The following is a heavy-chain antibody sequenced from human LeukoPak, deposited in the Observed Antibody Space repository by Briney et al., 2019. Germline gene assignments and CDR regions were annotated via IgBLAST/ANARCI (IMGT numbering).Heavy chain of an antibody. CDR1: GGTFSSYA. J-gene: IGHJ5*02. V-gene: IGHV1-18*01. CDR2: ISAYNGNT. CDR3: AITPDIVATSYPP. D-gene: IGHD5-12*01. Sequence: ASVKVSCKASGGTFSSYAISWVRQAPGQGLEWMGWISAYNGNTNYAQKLQGRVTMTTDTSTSTAYMELRSLRSDDTAVYYCAITPDIVATSYPPWGQGTLVTVSS.